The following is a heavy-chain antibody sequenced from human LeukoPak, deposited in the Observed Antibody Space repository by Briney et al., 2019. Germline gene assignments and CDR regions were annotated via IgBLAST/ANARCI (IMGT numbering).Heavy chain of an antibody. CDR1: GGSISSYY. CDR2: IYYSGST. J-gene: IGHJ4*02. CDR3: ARHHYGDYVGFDY. V-gene: IGHV4-59*12. Sequence: SETWSLTCTVAGGSISSYYWSWIRQPPGKGLEWIGYIYYSGSTNYNPSLKSRVTISVDTSKNQFSLKLSSVTAADTAVYYCARHHYGDYVGFDYWGQGTLVTVSS. D-gene: IGHD4-17*01.